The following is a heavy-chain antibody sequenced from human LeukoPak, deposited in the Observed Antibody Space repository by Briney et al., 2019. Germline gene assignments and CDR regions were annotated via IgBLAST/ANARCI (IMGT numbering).Heavy chain of an antibody. CDR1: GFTFSSYG. D-gene: IGHD6-13*01. J-gene: IGHJ5*02. CDR3: ARDRGYSRSNWFDP. Sequence: GGSLRLSCAASGFTFSSYGMHWVRQAPGKGLEWVANIKQDGSEKYYVDSVKGRFTISRDNAKNSLYLQMNSLRAEDTAVYYCARDRGYSRSNWFDPWGQGTLVTVSS. V-gene: IGHV3-7*01. CDR2: IKQDGSEK.